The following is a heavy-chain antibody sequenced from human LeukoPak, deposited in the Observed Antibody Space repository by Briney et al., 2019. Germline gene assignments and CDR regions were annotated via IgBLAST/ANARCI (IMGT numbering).Heavy chain of an antibody. V-gene: IGHV3-23*01. CDR1: GFIFGNYA. Sequence: GGSLRLSCAASGFIFGNYAMSWVRQAPGKGLQWVSAISSSGGGTYYANSVKGRFTISRDNSKNTVHLQMNSLRAEDTAVYYCARDRSSGWYYGWYFGLWGRGTLVTVSS. J-gene: IGHJ2*01. CDR3: ARDRSSGWYYGWYFGL. D-gene: IGHD6-19*01. CDR2: ISSSGGGT.